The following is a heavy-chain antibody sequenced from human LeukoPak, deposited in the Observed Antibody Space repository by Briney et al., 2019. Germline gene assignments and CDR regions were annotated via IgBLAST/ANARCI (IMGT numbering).Heavy chain of an antibody. CDR2: ISYDGSNK. Sequence: GGSLRLSCAASGFTFSSYAMHWVRQAPGKGLEWVAVISYDGSNKYYADSVKGRFTISRDNSKNTLYLQMNSLRAEDTAVYYCARDLGYDSSGSFDYWGQGTLVTVSS. V-gene: IGHV3-30-3*01. CDR1: GFTFSSYA. D-gene: IGHD3-22*01. J-gene: IGHJ4*02. CDR3: ARDLGYDSSGSFDY.